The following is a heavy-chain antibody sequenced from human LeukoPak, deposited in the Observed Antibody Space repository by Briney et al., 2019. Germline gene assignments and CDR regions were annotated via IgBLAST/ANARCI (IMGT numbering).Heavy chain of an antibody. CDR1: GGALSSYY. CDR2: IYYSGST. J-gene: IGHJ6*03. D-gene: IGHD2-15*01. Sequence: SETLSLTCTVSGGALSSYYWNWIRQPPGKGLEWIGYIYYSGSTNYNPSLKSRVTISLDTSKNQFSLKLGSVTASDTAVYYCARVARGYYYYMDVWGKGTTVTVSS. V-gene: IGHV4-59*01. CDR3: ARVARGYYYYMDV.